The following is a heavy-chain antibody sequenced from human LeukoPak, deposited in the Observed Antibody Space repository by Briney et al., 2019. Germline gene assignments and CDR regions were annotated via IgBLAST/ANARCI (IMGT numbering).Heavy chain of an antibody. CDR3: ARARAGERGMTTNKYYYYGMDV. CDR2: IKQDGSEK. D-gene: IGHD4-11*01. J-gene: IGHJ6*02. V-gene: IGHV3-7*01. CDR1: GFTFSSNG. Sequence: GGSRRLSCAPTGFTFSSNGMSWVRQAPGKGLEWVANIKQDGSEKYYVDSVKGRFTISRDNAKNSLYLQMNSLRAEDTAVYYCARARAGERGMTTNKYYYYGMDVWGQGTTVTVSS.